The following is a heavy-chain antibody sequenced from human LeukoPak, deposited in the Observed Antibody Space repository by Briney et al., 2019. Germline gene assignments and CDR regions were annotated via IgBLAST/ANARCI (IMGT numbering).Heavy chain of an antibody. D-gene: IGHD2-15*01. J-gene: IGHJ5*02. V-gene: IGHV3-30-3*01. CDR2: ISYDGNYK. CDR3: ARDPLTDCSGGSCYSEGFDP. CDR1: GFTFSDYA. Sequence: AGRSLRLSCAASGFTFSDYAMHWVRQAPGKGLEWVAVISYDGNYKYSADSMKGRFTVSRDNSKNMLYLQMNSLRPEDTAVHYCARDPLTDCSGGSCYSEGFDPWGQGTLVTVSS.